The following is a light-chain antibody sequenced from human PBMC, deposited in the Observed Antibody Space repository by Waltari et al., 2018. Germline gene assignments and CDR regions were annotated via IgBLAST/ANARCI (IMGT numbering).Light chain of an antibody. CDR2: SAS. CDR3: QQYGSSLWT. J-gene: IGKJ1*01. CDR1: QSVSSSY. Sequence: IVLTQSPGTLSLSPGERATLPCRASQSVSSSYLAWYQQKPGQAPMLLIYSASSRATGIPARFSGSGSGTDFTLTISRLEPEDFAVYYCQQYGSSLWTFGQGTKVEIK. V-gene: IGKV3-20*01.